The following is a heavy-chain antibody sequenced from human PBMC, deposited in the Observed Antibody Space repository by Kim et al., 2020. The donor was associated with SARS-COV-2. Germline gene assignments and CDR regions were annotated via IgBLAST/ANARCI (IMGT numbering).Heavy chain of an antibody. V-gene: IGHV1-46*01. CDR3: GRDWDGYKLFYGMVV. D-gene: IGHD5-18*01. J-gene: IGHJ6*01. Sequence: ASVKVSCKASGYTFTTYYMHWVRQAPGQGLEWMGLINPRGGSTSYAQKFKGRVTMTRDTSTSTVYMELSSLRSEDTAVYYCGRDWDGYKLFYGMVVGGQGTTVTVSS. CDR1: GYTFTTYY. CDR2: INPRGGST.